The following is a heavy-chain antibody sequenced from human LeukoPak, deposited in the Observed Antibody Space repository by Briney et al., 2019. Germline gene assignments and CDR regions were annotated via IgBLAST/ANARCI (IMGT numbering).Heavy chain of an antibody. CDR1: GFTFSSYA. CDR3: ARHSRTYYDILTGPYGGHFDY. V-gene: IGHV4-34*01. J-gene: IGHJ4*02. D-gene: IGHD3-9*01. Sequence: GSLRLSCAASGFTFSSYAMSWVRQPPGKGLEWIGEINHSGSTNYNPSLKSRVTISVDTSKNQFSLKVTSVTAADTAVYYCARHSRTYYDILTGPYGGHFDYWGQRTLVTVSS. CDR2: INHSGST.